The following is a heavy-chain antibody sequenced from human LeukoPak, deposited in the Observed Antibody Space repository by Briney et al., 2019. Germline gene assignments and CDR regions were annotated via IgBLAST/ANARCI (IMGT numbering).Heavy chain of an antibody. V-gene: IGHV4-59*01. Sequence: SETLSLTCTVSGGSIGSYYWSWIRQPPGKGLEWIGYIYYSGSTNYNPSLKSRVTISVDTSKNQFSLKLSSVTAADTAVYYCARGGYGYYYYYYMDVWGKGTTVTISS. CDR2: IYYSGST. D-gene: IGHD5-12*01. CDR3: ARGGYGYYYYYYMDV. CDR1: GGSIGSYY. J-gene: IGHJ6*03.